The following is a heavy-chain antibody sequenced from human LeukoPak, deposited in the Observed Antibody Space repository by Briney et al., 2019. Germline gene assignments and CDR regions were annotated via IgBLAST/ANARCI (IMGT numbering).Heavy chain of an antibody. V-gene: IGHV3-7*05. CDR1: GFTFSSYS. CDR3: ARDPDKDYYDSSGYPLGMDV. CDR2: IKQDGSEK. J-gene: IGHJ6*02. Sequence: PGGSLRLSCAASGFTFSSYSMIWVRQAPGKGLEWVANIKQDGSEKYYVDSVKGRFTISRDNAKNSLYLQMNSLRAEDTAVYYCARDPDKDYYDSSGYPLGMDVWGQGTTVTVSS. D-gene: IGHD3-22*01.